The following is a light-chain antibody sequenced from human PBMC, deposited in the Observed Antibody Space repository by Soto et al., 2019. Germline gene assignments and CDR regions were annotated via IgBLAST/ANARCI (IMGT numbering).Light chain of an antibody. CDR3: QQSYSTPRT. CDR1: QSISNY. Sequence: DIQMTQSPSSLSASVGDRVTISCRASQSISNYLNWYEQKPGKAPKLLMFAASSFQSGVTSRFSGDGSGTDFTLTISSLQPEDFATYYTQQSYSTPRTFGQGTKVEIK. J-gene: IGKJ1*01. V-gene: IGKV1-39*01. CDR2: AAS.